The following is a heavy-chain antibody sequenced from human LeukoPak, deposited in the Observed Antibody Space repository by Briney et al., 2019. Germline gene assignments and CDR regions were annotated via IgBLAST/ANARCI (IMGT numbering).Heavy chain of an antibody. CDR1: GGTFSSYA. CDR2: IIPIFGTA. CDR3: ARSIHDYGDYHPFWY. V-gene: IGHV1-69*05. J-gene: IGHJ4*02. Sequence: GASVKVSCKAPGGTFSSYAISWVRQAPGQGLEWMGRIIPIFGTANYAQKFQGRVTITTDESTSTAYMELSSLRSEDTAVYYCARSIHDYGDYHPFWYWGQGTLVTVSS. D-gene: IGHD4-17*01.